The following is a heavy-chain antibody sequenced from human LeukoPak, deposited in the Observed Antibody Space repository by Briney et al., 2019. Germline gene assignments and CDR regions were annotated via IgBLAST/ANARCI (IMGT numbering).Heavy chain of an antibody. D-gene: IGHD2/OR15-2a*01. CDR1: GFTFSNSA. V-gene: IGHV3-21*01. CDR2: INNIASHI. Sequence: PGGSLRLSCAASGFTFSNSAMNWVRQAPGKGLEWDSSINNIASHIYYADSVRGRFTISRDNAKNSVSLQMNNLRAEDTAVYYCTRDATQYLRYGYFDSWGQGILVTVSS. CDR3: TRDATQYLRYGYFDS. J-gene: IGHJ4*02.